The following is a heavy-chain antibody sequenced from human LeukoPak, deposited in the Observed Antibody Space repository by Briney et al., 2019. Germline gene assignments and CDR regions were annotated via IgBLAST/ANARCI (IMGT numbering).Heavy chain of an antibody. J-gene: IGHJ4*02. CDR3: AKGPMIRGPFDY. CDR1: GGSISSYY. V-gene: IGHV3-9*01. CDR2: ISWNSGSI. Sequence: LSLTCTVSGGSISSYYWSWVRQPAGKGLEWVSGISWNSGSIGYADSVKGRFTISRDNAKNSLYLQMNSLRAEDTALYYCAKGPMIRGPFDYWGQGTLVTVSS. D-gene: IGHD3-22*01.